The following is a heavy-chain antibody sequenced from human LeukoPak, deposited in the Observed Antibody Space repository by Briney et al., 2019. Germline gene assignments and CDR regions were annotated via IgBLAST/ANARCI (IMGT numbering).Heavy chain of an antibody. J-gene: IGHJ4*02. CDR1: GGSFSGYY. D-gene: IGHD3-10*01. Sequence: SGTLSLTCAVYGGSFSGYYWSWIRQPPGKGLEWIGEVNHSGSTNYNPSLKSRVTISVDTSKNQFSLKLSSVTAADTAVYYCARTRGDFDYWGQGTLVTVSS. V-gene: IGHV4-34*01. CDR3: ARTRGDFDY. CDR2: VNHSGST.